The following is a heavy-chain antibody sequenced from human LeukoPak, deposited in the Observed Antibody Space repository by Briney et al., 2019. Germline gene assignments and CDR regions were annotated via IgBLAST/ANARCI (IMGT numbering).Heavy chain of an antibody. V-gene: IGHV4-59*12. CDR2: IYHSGTT. D-gene: IGHD3-10*01. CDR3: ARKENVYYYFDY. J-gene: IGHJ4*02. Sequence: SETLSLTCTVSGGSISIYYWSWIRQPPGKGLEWIGYIYHSGTTYYNPSLQSRVTMSVDTSKNQFSLKLSSVTAVDTAVYYCARKENVYYYFDYWGQGTLVTVSS. CDR1: GGSISIYY.